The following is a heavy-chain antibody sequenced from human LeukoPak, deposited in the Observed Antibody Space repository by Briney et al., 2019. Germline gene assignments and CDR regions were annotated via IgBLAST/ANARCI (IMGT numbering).Heavy chain of an antibody. CDR3: ARDSSGWQEGYNWFDP. Sequence: ASVKVSCKASGYTSTSYAMHWVRQAPGQRLEWMGWINAGNGNTKYSQKFQGRVTITRDTSASTAYMELSSLRSEDAAVYYCARDSSGWQEGYNWFDPWGQGTLVTVSS. J-gene: IGHJ5*02. V-gene: IGHV1-3*01. CDR2: INAGNGNT. CDR1: GYTSTSYA. D-gene: IGHD6-19*01.